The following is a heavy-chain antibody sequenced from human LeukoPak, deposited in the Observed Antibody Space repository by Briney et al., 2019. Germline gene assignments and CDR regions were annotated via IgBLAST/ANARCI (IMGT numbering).Heavy chain of an antibody. J-gene: IGHJ4*02. D-gene: IGHD3-3*01. Sequence: PGGSLRLSCAASGFTFSSYAMSCVRQAPGKGLEWVSAMSGSGGSTYYAGSVKGRFTISRDNSKNTLYLQMNSLSAEDTALYSCAKYVLRFLEWLFPAYSDYWGQGTLVTACS. CDR1: GFTFSSYA. V-gene: IGHV3-23*01. CDR3: AKYVLRFLEWLFPAYSDY. CDR2: MSGSGGST.